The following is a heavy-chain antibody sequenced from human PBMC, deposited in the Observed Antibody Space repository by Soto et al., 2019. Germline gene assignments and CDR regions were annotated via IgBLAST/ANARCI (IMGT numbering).Heavy chain of an antibody. D-gene: IGHD3-22*01. CDR2: IIPVFGTP. CDR3: ARGDATKIVVTTYYAMDV. J-gene: IGHJ6*02. CDR1: GGSLSNYG. V-gene: IGHV1-69*12. Sequence: QVQLVQSGAEVKKPGSSVKVSCKASGGSLSNYGISWVRQAPGQGLEWMGAIIPVFGTPNYAQKFQDRVTITADESTTTVYMEVRSLTSEDTVVYYCARGDATKIVVTTYYAMDVWAKGPRSPSP.